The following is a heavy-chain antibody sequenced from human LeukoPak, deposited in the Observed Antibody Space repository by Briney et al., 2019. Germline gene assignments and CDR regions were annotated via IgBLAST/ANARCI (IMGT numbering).Heavy chain of an antibody. Sequence: ASVKVSCKASGYTFTGYYMHWVRQAPGQGLEWMGWISAYNGNTNYAQKLQGRVTMTTDTSTSTAYMELRSLRSDDTAVYYCARDGWELLRSYYYMDVWGKGTTVTVSS. V-gene: IGHV1-18*04. CDR2: ISAYNGNT. J-gene: IGHJ6*03. D-gene: IGHD1-26*01. CDR1: GYTFTGYY. CDR3: ARDGWELLRSYYYMDV.